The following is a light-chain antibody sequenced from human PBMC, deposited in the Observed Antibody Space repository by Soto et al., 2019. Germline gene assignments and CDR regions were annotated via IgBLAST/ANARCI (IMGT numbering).Light chain of an antibody. CDR3: QQYGSYSPWT. J-gene: IGKJ1*01. Sequence: DIQMTQSPSTLSASVGDRVTITCRASQSIRSWLAWYQQKPGKASKLLIYKASSLESGVPSRLSGSGSGTEFTLTISSLQPDDFASYYCQQYGSYSPWTFGQGTKVEIK. CDR1: QSIRSW. CDR2: KAS. V-gene: IGKV1-5*03.